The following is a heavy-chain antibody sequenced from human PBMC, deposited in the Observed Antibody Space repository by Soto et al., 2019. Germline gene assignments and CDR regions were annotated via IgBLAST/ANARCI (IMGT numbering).Heavy chain of an antibody. CDR2: IYTSGST. J-gene: IGHJ6*02. CDR3: ARDKLSGFGSSSWSNTYGMDV. D-gene: IGHD6-13*01. Sequence: LSLTCTVSGGSISSYYWSWIRQPAGKGLEWIGRIYTSGSTNYNPSLKSRVTMSVDTSKNQFSLKLSSVTAADTAVYYCARDKLSGFGSSSWSNTYGMDVWGQGTTVTVS. V-gene: IGHV4-4*07. CDR1: GGSISSYY.